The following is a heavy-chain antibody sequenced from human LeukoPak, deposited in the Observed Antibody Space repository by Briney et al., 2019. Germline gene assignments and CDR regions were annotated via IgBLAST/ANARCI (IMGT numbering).Heavy chain of an antibody. CDR2: ISGSGGST. Sequence: GRSLRLSCAASGFTFSSYAMNWVRQAPGKGLEWVSTISGSGGSTYYADSVKGRFTISRDNSKNTLYLQMNSLRVEDTAVYYCANGGLWLPTRTDWGQGTLVTVSS. CDR3: ANGGLWLPTRTD. CDR1: GFTFSSYA. J-gene: IGHJ4*02. V-gene: IGHV3-23*01. D-gene: IGHD5-18*01.